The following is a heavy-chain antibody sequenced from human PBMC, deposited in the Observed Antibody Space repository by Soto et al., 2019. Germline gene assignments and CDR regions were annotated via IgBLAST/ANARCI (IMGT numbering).Heavy chain of an antibody. J-gene: IGHJ4*02. Sequence: QVQLVQSGAEVVKPGASVKVSCKASGYSFTTYDINWMRQATGQGLEWMGWMDPNSGDTGYAQKFQGRVTMTSDTSISTAYMELSSLRSDDTALYYCARNRRKTGDFYYWGQGTLVTVSS. CDR2: MDPNSGDT. D-gene: IGHD7-27*01. V-gene: IGHV1-8*01. CDR3: ARNRRKTGDFYY. CDR1: GYSFTTYD.